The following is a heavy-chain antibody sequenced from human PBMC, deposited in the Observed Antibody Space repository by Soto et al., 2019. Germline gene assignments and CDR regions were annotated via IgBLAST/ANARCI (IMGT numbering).Heavy chain of an antibody. D-gene: IGHD3-10*01. CDR1: GYTFTGYA. Sequence: GASVKVSCKASGYTFTGYAMHWVRQAPGQRLEWMGWINAGNGNTKYSQKFQGRVTMTRDTSASTAYMELSSLRSEDTAVYYCARGGVFFFAAPTNPFDYWGQGTLVTVSS. V-gene: IGHV1-3*01. CDR2: INAGNGNT. CDR3: ARGGVFFFAAPTNPFDY. J-gene: IGHJ4*02.